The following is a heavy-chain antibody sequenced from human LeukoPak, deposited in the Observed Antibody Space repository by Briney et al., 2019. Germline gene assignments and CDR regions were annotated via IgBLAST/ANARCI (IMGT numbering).Heavy chain of an antibody. D-gene: IGHD6-6*01. J-gene: IGHJ4*02. CDR1: GFTFNDYY. CDR2: INHRGST. Sequence: GSLRLSCAASGFTFNDYYMSWIRQPPGKGLEWIGEINHRGSTNYNPSLKSRVTISVDTSKNQFSLKLSSVTAADTAVYYCARGLRQLVRSWHYWGQGTLVTVSS. V-gene: IGHV4-34*01. CDR3: ARGLRQLVRSWHY.